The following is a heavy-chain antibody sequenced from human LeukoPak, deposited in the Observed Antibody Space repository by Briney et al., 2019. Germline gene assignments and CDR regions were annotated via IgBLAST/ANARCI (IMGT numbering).Heavy chain of an antibody. V-gene: IGHV4-59*08. J-gene: IGHJ4*02. CDR2: IYYSGST. CDR1: GGSISSYY. CDR3: ARQGGSSSLDY. D-gene: IGHD6-13*01. Sequence: PSETLSLTCTVSGGSISSYYWSWIRQPPGKGLEWIGYIYYSGSTNYNPPLKSRVTISVDTSKNQFSLKLSSVTAADTAVYYCARQGGSSSLDYWGQGTLVTVSS.